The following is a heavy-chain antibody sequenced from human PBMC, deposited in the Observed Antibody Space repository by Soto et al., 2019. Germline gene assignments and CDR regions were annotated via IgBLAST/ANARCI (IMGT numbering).Heavy chain of an antibody. CDR3: VRDFGWYFRSGYMDV. CDR1: GFSFISYS. Sequence: EVQLVESGGGLVKSGGSLRLSCAASGFSFISYSMNWVRQAPGKGLEWVSSINEDSSYIYYAHSLRGRFTISRDNAKDSLYLQMNSLRAEDTAVYYCVRDFGWYFRSGYMDVWGDGATVTVSS. J-gene: IGHJ6*03. D-gene: IGHD3-3*01. V-gene: IGHV3-21*02. CDR2: INEDSSYI.